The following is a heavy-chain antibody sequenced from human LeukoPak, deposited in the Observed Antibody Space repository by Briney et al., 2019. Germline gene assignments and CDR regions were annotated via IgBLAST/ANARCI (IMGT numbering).Heavy chain of an antibody. CDR2: IYYSGST. V-gene: IGHV4-31*03. Sequence: PSETLSLTCTVSGGSISSGRYYWSWIRQHPGKGLEWIGYIYYSGSTYYNPSLKSRVTISLDTSKNQFSLKLSSVTAADTAVYYCARDNWNYGSSMDVWGQGTTVTVSS. CDR3: ARDNWNYGSSMDV. CDR1: GGSISSGRYY. J-gene: IGHJ6*02. D-gene: IGHD1-7*01.